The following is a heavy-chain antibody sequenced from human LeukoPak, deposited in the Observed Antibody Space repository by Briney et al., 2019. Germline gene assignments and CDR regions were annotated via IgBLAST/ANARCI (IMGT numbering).Heavy chain of an antibody. V-gene: IGHV1-18*01. CDR2: ISAYNGNT. CDR3: ARLVIAAAAPWFDP. Sequence: ASVEVSCKASGYTFTSYGISWVRQAPGQGLEWMRWISAYNGNTNYAQKLQGRVTMTTDTSTSTAYMELRSLRSDDTAVYYCARLVIAAAAPWFDPWGQGTLVTVSS. CDR1: GYTFTSYG. D-gene: IGHD6-13*01. J-gene: IGHJ5*02.